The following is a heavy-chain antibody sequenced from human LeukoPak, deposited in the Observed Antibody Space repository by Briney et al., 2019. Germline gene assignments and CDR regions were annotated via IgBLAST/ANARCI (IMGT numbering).Heavy chain of an antibody. D-gene: IGHD5-18*01. J-gene: IGHJ4*02. V-gene: IGHV3-11*04. CDR1: GFTFSDYY. Sequence: GGSLRLSCAASGFTFSDYYMSWIRQAPGKGLEWVSYISSSGSTIYYADSVKGRFTISRDNAKNSLYLQMNRLRAEDTAVYYCARRATTERGHSYGLDYWGQGTLVTVSS. CDR2: ISSSGSTI. CDR3: ARRATTERGHSYGLDY.